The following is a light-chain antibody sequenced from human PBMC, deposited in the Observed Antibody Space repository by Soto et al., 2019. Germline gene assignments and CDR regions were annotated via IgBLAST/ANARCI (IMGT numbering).Light chain of an antibody. CDR3: SSYTSSSTWA. CDR2: EVS. J-gene: IGLJ3*02. CDR1: SSDVGGYNY. Sequence: LTQPASVSGSPGQSITISCTGTSSDVGGYNYVSWYQQHPGKAPKLMIYEVSNRPSGVSNRFSGSKSGNTASLTISGLQAEDEADYYCSSYTSSSTWAFGGGTQLTVL. V-gene: IGLV2-14*01.